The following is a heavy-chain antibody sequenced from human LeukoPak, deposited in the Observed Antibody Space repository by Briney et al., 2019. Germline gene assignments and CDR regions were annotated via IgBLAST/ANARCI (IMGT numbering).Heavy chain of an antibody. V-gene: IGHV3-30*18. CDR3: ANSDIVVVRIYYYYGMDV. CDR1: GFTFSSYG. J-gene: IGHJ6*02. Sequence: PGGSLRLSCAASGFTFSSYGMHWVRQAPGKGLEWVAVISYDGSNKYYADSVKGRFTISRDNSKNTLYLQMNSLRAEDTAVYYCANSDIVVVRIYYYYGMDVWGQGTTVTVSS. D-gene: IGHD2-2*01. CDR2: ISYDGSNK.